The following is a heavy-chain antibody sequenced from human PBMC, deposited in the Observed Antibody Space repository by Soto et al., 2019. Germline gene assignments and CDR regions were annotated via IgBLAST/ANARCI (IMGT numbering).Heavy chain of an antibody. CDR1: GGSFSGYY. Sequence: QVQLQQWGAGLLKPSETLSLTCAVYGGSFSGYYWSWIRQPPGKGLEWIGEINHSGSTNYNPSLRSRVTISVDTSKNQFSLKLSSVTAADTAVYYCASMEAGTSYYYYSGMDVWGQGTTVTVSS. V-gene: IGHV4-34*01. CDR2: INHSGST. D-gene: IGHD6-19*01. CDR3: ASMEAGTSYYYYSGMDV. J-gene: IGHJ6*02.